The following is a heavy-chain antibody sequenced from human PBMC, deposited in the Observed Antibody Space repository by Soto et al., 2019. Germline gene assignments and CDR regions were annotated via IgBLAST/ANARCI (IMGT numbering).Heavy chain of an antibody. V-gene: IGHV1-24*01. CDR1: GYTLTELS. J-gene: IGHJ4*02. D-gene: IGHD1-26*01. CDR2: FDPEDGET. Sequence: ASVKVSCKVSGYTLTELSMHWVRQAPGKGLEWMGGFDPEDGETIYAQKFQGRVTMTEDTSTDTAYMELSSLRSEDTAVYYCATAMTLVGATFGDYFDYWGQGTLVTVSS. CDR3: ATAMTLVGATFGDYFDY.